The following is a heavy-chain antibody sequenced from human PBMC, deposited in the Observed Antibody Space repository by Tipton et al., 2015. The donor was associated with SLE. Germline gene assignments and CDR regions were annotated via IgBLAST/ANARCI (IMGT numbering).Heavy chain of an antibody. CDR2: ISAYNGNT. Sequence: QSGPEVKKPGASVKASCKASGYTFTSYGISWVRQAPGQGLEWMGWISAYNGNTNYAQTLQGRVTMTTDTSTSTAYMELRSLRSDDTAVYYCARSSVGYSSGEGLRPCDFWGQGTLVTVSS. V-gene: IGHV1-18*01. J-gene: IGHJ4*02. D-gene: IGHD6-19*01. CDR1: GYTFTSYG. CDR3: ARSSVGYSSGEGLRPCDF.